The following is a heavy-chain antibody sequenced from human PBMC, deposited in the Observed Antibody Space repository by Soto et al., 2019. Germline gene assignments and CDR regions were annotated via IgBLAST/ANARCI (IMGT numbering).Heavy chain of an antibody. D-gene: IGHD3-10*01. V-gene: IGHV3-30-3*01. CDR1: GFALSPYT. J-gene: IGHJ6*02. CDR3: AKDAEIHATRLLSYFALDL. Sequence: QVQLVESGGGVVQPGGSLRLSCAARGFALSPYTIHWVRQAPGKGLEWVAGLSSDGSNNFYPDSVKGRITISRDNSKTTVHLQINNLRPEDTAIYYCAKDAEIHATRLLSYFALDLWGRGTTVTVSS. CDR2: LSSDGSNN.